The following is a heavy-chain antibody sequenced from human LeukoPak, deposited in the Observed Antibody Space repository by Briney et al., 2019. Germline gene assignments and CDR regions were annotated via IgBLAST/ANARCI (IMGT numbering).Heavy chain of an antibody. CDR2: IIPIFGTA. J-gene: IGHJ5*02. CDR1: GGTLSSYA. CDR3: ARPSKNWFVP. V-gene: IGHV1-69*13. D-gene: IGHD4-11*01. Sequence: ASVKVSCKASGGTLSSYAISWVRQAPGHGLEWMGGIIPIFGTANYAQMIQGRVKITADESTSTAYMELSSLRSEDTAVYYCARPSKNWFVPWGERTLVTVSS.